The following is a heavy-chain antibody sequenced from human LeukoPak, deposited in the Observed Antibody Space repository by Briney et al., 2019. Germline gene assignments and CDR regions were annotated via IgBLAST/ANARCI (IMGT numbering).Heavy chain of an antibody. J-gene: IGHJ4*02. CDR1: GFTFSSYS. CDR2: ISSSSSYI. V-gene: IGHV3-21*01. D-gene: IGHD4-11*01. CDR3: AREMTTLSYFDY. Sequence: GGSLRLSCAASGFTFSSYSMNWVRQAPGKGLEWVSSISSSSSYIYYADSVKGRFTISRDNAKNSLYLQMNSLRAEDTAVYYCAREMTTLSYFDYWGQGTLVTVSS.